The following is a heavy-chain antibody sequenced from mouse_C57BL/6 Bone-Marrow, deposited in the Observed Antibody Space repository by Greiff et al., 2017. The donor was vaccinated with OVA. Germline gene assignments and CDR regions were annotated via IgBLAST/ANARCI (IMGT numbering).Heavy chain of an antibody. CDR1: GYTFTDYY. D-gene: IGHD2-4*01. CDR2: INPYNGGT. J-gene: IGHJ1*03. V-gene: IGHV1-19*01. Sequence: VQLQQSGPVLVKPGASVKMSCKASGYTFTDYYMNWVKQSHGKSLEWIGVINPYNGGTSYNQKFKGKATLTVDKSSSTAYMELNSLTSEDSAVYYCARLGDYDGGYFDVWGTGTTVTVSS. CDR3: ARLGDYDGGYFDV.